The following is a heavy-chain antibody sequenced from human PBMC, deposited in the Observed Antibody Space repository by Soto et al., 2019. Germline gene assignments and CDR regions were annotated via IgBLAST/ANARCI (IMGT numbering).Heavy chain of an antibody. Sequence: LGESLKISCKGSGYSYTSYWIGWVRQMPGKGLEWMGIIYPGDSDTRYSPSFQGQVTISADKSISTAYLQWSSLKASDTAMYYCASTGIHSSHKTYYYYGMDVWGQGPTVTVSS. CDR2: IYPGDSDT. CDR1: GYSYTSYW. CDR3: ASTGIHSSHKTYYYYGMDV. D-gene: IGHD6-13*01. J-gene: IGHJ6*02. V-gene: IGHV5-51*01.